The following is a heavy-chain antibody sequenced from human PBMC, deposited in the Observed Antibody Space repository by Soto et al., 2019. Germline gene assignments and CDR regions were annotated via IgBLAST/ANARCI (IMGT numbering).Heavy chain of an antibody. D-gene: IGHD6-19*01. CDR2: IKQDGSEK. J-gene: IGHJ6*02. Sequence: EVQLVESGGGLVQPGGSLRLSCAASGFTFSSYWMSWVRQAPGKGLEWVANIKQDGSEKYYGVSVKGRFTISRDNAKNFLYLQMNSLRAEDTAVYYCASPLVSSGWYHHYYYYYGMDVWGQGTTVTVSS. CDR1: GFTFSSYW. V-gene: IGHV3-7*05. CDR3: ASPLVSSGWYHHYYYYYGMDV.